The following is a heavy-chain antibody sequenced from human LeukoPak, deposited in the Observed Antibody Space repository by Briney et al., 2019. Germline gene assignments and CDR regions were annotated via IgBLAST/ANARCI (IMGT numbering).Heavy chain of an antibody. CDR3: ASGSGWPIES. CDR2: IKGDGSER. D-gene: IGHD6-19*01. V-gene: IGHV3-7*01. J-gene: IGHJ4*02. CDR1: GFTFSSYW. Sequence: PGGSLRLSCAASGFTFSSYWMNWVRQAPGKGLEWVANIKGDGSERHYVDSVKGRFTVSGDKATNSLYLQMDSLRGEDTAVYYCASGSGWPIESWGQGTLVTVSS.